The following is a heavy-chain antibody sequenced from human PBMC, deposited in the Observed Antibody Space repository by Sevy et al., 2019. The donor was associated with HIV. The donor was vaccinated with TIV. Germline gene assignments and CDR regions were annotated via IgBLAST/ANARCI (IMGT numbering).Heavy chain of an antibody. CDR2: ISYDGSNK. Sequence: GGSLRLSCAASGFTFSSYAMHWVRHAPGKGLEWVAVISYDGSNKYYADSVKGRFTISRDNSKNTLYLQMNSLRAEDTAVYYCARSLYCGGDCYPIDYWGQGTLVTVSS. J-gene: IGHJ4*02. D-gene: IGHD2-21*02. CDR1: GFTFSSYA. CDR3: ARSLYCGGDCYPIDY. V-gene: IGHV3-30-3*01.